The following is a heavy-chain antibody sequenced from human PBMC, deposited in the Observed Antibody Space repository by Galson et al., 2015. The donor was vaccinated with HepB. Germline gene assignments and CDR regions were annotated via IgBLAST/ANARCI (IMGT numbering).Heavy chain of an antibody. J-gene: IGHJ4*02. CDR2: IWYDGSNK. Sequence: SLRLSCAASGFTFSSYGMHWVRQAPGKGLEWVAVIWYDGSNKYYADSVKGRFTISRDNSKNTLYLQMNSLRAEDTAVYYCARDAYYYDSSGYSFDYWGQGTLVTVSS. V-gene: IGHV3-33*08. CDR1: GFTFSSYG. D-gene: IGHD3-22*01. CDR3: ARDAYYYDSSGYSFDY.